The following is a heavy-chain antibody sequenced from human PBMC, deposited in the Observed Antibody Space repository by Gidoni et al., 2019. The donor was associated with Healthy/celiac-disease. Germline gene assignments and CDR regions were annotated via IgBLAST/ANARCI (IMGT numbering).Heavy chain of an antibody. Sequence: EVQLLESGGGLVQPGGSLRLSCAASGFPFSRYAMSWVRHAPGKGLEWVSAISGSGGSTYYADAVKGRFTISRDNSKNTLYLQMNSLRAEDTAVYYCAKALVGTQNREKSYCSSTSCISQFDPWGQGTLVTVSS. D-gene: IGHD2-2*01. CDR2: ISGSGGST. V-gene: IGHV3-23*01. CDR1: GFPFSRYA. J-gene: IGHJ5*02. CDR3: AKALVGTQNREKSYCSSTSCISQFDP.